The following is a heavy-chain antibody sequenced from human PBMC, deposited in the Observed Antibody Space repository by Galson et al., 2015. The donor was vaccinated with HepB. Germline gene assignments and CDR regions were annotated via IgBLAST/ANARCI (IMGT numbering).Heavy chain of an antibody. CDR2: TYYRSKWYN. CDR1: GDSVSSNSAA. D-gene: IGHD1-26*01. Sequence: CAISGDSVSSNSAAWNWIRQSPSRGLEWLGRTYYRSKWYNDYAVSVKSRITINPDTSKNQFSLQLNSVTPEDTAVYYCARERPSGSYYLPYYYYYMDVWGKGTTVTVSS. J-gene: IGHJ6*03. CDR3: ARERPSGSYYLPYYYYYMDV. V-gene: IGHV6-1*01.